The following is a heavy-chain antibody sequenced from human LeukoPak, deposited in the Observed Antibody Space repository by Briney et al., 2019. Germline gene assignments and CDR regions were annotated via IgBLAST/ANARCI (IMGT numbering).Heavy chain of an antibody. CDR3: ARVNWNDVPYYYYYYYMDV. CDR2: IYHSGST. CDR1: GYSISSGYY. J-gene: IGHJ6*03. D-gene: IGHD1-1*01. Sequence: SETLSLTCTVSGYSISSGYYWGWIRQPPGKGLEWIGSIYHSGSTYYNPSLKSRVTISVDTSKNQFSLKLSSVTAADTAVYYCARVNWNDVPYYYYYYYMDVWGKGTTVTVSS. V-gene: IGHV4-38-2*02.